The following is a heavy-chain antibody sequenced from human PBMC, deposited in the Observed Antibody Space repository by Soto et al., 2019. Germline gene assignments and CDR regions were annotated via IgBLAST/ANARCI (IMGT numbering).Heavy chain of an antibody. CDR2: IIGDGSGA. V-gene: IGHV3-74*01. J-gene: IGHJ4*02. D-gene: IGHD3-3*01. CDR3: ARVGVASRGIDS. Sequence: GGSLRLSCVASGFTFSDSWMHWVRQPPGKGLVWLSRIIGDGSGADYADSAKGRFFISRDNARNTVYLQMDSLGVEDTAVYYCARVGVASRGIDSWGQGILVTVSS. CDR1: GFTFSDSW.